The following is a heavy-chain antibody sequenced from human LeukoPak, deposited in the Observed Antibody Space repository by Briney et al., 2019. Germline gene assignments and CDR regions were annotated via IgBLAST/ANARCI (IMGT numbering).Heavy chain of an antibody. Sequence: SETLSLTCAVSGYSISSGYYWGWIQQPPGKGLEWIGSIYHSGSTYYNPSLKSRVTISVDTSKNQFSLKLSSVTAADTAVYYCAREEVGATKDWGQGTLVTVSS. CDR3: AREEVGATKD. D-gene: IGHD1-26*01. CDR2: IYHSGST. CDR1: GYSISSGYY. J-gene: IGHJ4*02. V-gene: IGHV4-38-2*02.